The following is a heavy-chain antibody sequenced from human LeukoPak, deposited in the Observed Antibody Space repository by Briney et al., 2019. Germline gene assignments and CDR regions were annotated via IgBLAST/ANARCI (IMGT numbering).Heavy chain of an antibody. CDR1: GGSINSYY. Sequence: SETLSLTCSVPGGSINSYYWSWIRQPPGKGLEWIGYIFYSGRANHSGKTSYNPSLTSRVTISVDTSKNQFSLKVTSATAADTAVYYCARSFTGHDPAFEYWGQGTLVTVSS. D-gene: IGHD5-12*01. V-gene: IGHV4-59*08. J-gene: IGHJ4*02. CDR2: IFYSGRA. CDR3: ARSFTGHDPAFEY.